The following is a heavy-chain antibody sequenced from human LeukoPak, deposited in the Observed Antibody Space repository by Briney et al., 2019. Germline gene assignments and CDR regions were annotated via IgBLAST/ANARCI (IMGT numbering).Heavy chain of an antibody. V-gene: IGHV1-2*02. J-gene: IGHJ5*02. CDR2: INPNSGGT. CDR1: GYTFTGYY. CDR3: ARSTKTRLNERYRHNWFDP. D-gene: IGHD3-16*02. Sequence: ASVKVSCKASGYTFTGYYMHWVRQAPGQGLEWMGWINPNSGGTNYAQKFQGRVTMTRDTSISTAYMELSSLRSEGTAAYYCARSTKTRLNERYRHNWFDPWGQGTLVTVSS.